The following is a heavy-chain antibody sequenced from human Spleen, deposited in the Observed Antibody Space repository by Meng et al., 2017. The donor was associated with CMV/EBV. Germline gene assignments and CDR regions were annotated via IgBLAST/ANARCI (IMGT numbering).Heavy chain of an antibody. Sequence: FSSYGMHWVRQAPGKGLEWVAVISYDGSNKYYADSVKGRFTISRDNSKNTLYLQMNSLRAEDTAVYYCARGAPSYYYGSGSPGGYFDYWGQGTLVTVSS. CDR2: ISYDGSNK. D-gene: IGHD3-10*01. J-gene: IGHJ4*02. CDR1: FSSYG. V-gene: IGHV3-30*19. CDR3: ARGAPSYYYGSGSPGGYFDY.